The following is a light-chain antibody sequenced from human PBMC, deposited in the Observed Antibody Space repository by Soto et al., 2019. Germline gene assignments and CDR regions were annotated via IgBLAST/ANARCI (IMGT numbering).Light chain of an antibody. CDR1: SSDVGGYNS. Sequence: QSVLTQPASVSRSPGQSITISCTGTSSDVGGYNSVSWYQQHPGKAPKLMIFEVSNRPSEVSNRFSGSKSGNTASLTISGLQAEDEADYYCSSHTISNTYVFGTGTKVTVL. CDR3: SSHTISNTYV. CDR2: EVS. J-gene: IGLJ1*01. V-gene: IGLV2-14*01.